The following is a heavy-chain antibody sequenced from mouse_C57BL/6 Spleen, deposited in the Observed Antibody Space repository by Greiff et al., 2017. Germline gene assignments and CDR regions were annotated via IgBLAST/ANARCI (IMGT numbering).Heavy chain of an antibody. J-gene: IGHJ4*01. Sequence: QVQLQQPGAELVKPGASVKMSCKASGYTFTSYWITWVKQRPGQGLERIGDICPGSGNTNYNEKFKSKATLTVDTSSSTAYMQLSSLTSEVSAVYCFSFYDDDNYAMGYWGQGTSVTVSS. CDR3: SFYDDDNYAMGY. CDR2: ICPGSGNT. D-gene: IGHD2-4*01. V-gene: IGHV1-55*01. CDR1: GYTFTSYW.